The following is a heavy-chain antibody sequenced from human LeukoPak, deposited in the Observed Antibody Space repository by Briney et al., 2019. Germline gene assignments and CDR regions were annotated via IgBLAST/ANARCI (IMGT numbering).Heavy chain of an antibody. V-gene: IGHV1-18*01. CDR3: AREAGDTAMVTD. D-gene: IGHD5-18*01. Sequence: GASEKVSCKGSGYTFTSYGISWERQAPGQGRERRGGRSAYNGKRKNAQKIQGRVTMTTHTSTSTAYMELRSLRSDDTAVYYCAREAGDTAMVTDWGQGTLVTVSS. CDR1: GYTFTSYG. CDR2: RSAYNGKR. J-gene: IGHJ4*02.